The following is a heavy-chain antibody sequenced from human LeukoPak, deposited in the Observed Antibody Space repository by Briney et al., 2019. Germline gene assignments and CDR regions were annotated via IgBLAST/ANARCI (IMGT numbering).Heavy chain of an antibody. D-gene: IGHD2-2*01. CDR2: IYDSEGT. CDR1: GVSISNAGYL. V-gene: IGHV4-30-2*01. J-gene: IGHJ3*01. Sequence: SETLSLTCTVSGVSISNAGYLWSWIRQPPGKGLEYIGYIYDSEGTYYNPSLKSRVTVSVDRSKNQFSLKVYSVSAADTAVYYCASGIAYYQPSKNAFDFWGQGTMVIVSS. CDR3: ASGIAYYQPSKNAFDF.